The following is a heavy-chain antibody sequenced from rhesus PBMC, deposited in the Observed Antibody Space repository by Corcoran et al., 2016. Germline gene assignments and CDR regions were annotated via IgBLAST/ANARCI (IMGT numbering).Heavy chain of an antibody. Sequence: QVQLQESGPGLVKPSETLSLTCAVSGYSISSGYYWGWIRQPPGKGLEWIGSIYGSGGSNYLNPSLKSRVTRSGDTSKNQFSLKLSAGTAADTAVYYCARVGSSWSEWDTVGTEWYFDLWGPGTPITISS. J-gene: IGHJ2*01. CDR2: IYGSGGSN. CDR3: ARVGSSWSEWDTVGTEWYFDL. CDR1: GYSISSGYY. D-gene: IGHD5-42*01. V-gene: IGHV4S14*01.